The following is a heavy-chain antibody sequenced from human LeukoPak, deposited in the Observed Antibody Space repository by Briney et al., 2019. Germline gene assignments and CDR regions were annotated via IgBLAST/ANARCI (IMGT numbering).Heavy chain of an antibody. CDR2: IYYSGST. D-gene: IGHD5-18*01. Sequence: PSETLSLTCTVSGGSISSSSYYWGWIRQPPGKGLEGIGRIYYSGSTYYNPSLKSRVTISVDTSKNQFSLKLSSVTAADTAVYYCARRRYGGSYYDYWGQGTLVTVSS. V-gene: IGHV4-39*01. J-gene: IGHJ4*02. CDR3: ARRRYGGSYYDY. CDR1: GGSISSSSYY.